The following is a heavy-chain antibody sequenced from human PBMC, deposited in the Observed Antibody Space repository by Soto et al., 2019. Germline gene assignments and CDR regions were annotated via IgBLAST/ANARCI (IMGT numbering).Heavy chain of an antibody. Sequence: ASVKVSCKASGYTFTSYAMHWVRQAPGQRLEWMGWINAGNGNTKYSQKFQGRVIIARDTSASTTYMELSSLRSEDTAVYYCTRPYSNSWSPFFDYWGQGTLVTVSS. CDR1: GYTFTSYA. CDR3: TRPYSNSWSPFFDY. J-gene: IGHJ4*02. V-gene: IGHV1-3*01. D-gene: IGHD6-13*01. CDR2: INAGNGNT.